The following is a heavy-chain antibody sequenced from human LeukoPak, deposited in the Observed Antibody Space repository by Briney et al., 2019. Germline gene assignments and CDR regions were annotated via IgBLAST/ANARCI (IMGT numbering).Heavy chain of an antibody. V-gene: IGHV1-69*13. Sequence: GASVKVSCKASGGTFSSYAISWVRQAPGQGLEWMGGIIPIFGTANYAQKFQGRVTITADESTSTAYMELSSLRSEDTAVYYCARQGEDSDAFDIWGQRTMVTVSS. CDR1: GGTFSSYA. J-gene: IGHJ3*02. D-gene: IGHD2-15*01. CDR2: IIPIFGTA. CDR3: ARQGEDSDAFDI.